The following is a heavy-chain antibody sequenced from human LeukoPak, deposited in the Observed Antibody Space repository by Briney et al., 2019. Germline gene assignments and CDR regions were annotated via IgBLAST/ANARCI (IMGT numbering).Heavy chain of an antibody. J-gene: IGHJ4*02. D-gene: IGHD2-15*01. CDR3: VRDYCSSGTCYGFD. V-gene: IGHV3-23*01. Sequence: GGSLRLTCAASGFTFNSHAMSWVGQAPGRGLERVAAISGSGGNTYYADSVVGRFTISRDNAKNSLYLQMNSLRAEDTAVYYCVRDYCSSGTCYGFDWGQGTLVTVSS. CDR1: GFTFNSHA. CDR2: ISGSGGNT.